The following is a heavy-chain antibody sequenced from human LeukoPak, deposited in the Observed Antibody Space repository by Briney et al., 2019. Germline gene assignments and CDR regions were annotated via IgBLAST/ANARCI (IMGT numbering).Heavy chain of an antibody. CDR2: INPNSGGT. CDR1: GYTFTGYY. CDR3: AREARLGCSGGSCFNDAFDI. D-gene: IGHD2-15*01. J-gene: IGHJ3*02. V-gene: IGHV1-2*06. Sequence: ASVKVSCKASGYTFTGYYMHWVRQAPGQGLEWMGRINPNSGGTNYAQKFQGRVTMTRDTSISTAYMELSRLRSDDTAVYYCAREARLGCSGGSCFNDAFDIWGQGTMSPSL.